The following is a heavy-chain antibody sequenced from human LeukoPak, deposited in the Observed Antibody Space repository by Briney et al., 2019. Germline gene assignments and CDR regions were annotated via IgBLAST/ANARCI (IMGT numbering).Heavy chain of an antibody. CDR3: VRDHLWAFDI. V-gene: IGHV3-48*04. J-gene: IGHJ3*02. D-gene: IGHD2-21*01. CDR2: ITKSGTAK. Sequence: GGSLRLSCAASGFTFSSYGMHWVRQAPGKGLEWVSYITKSGTAKYYADSVKGRFTISRDDARNSLYLQMISLRAEDTAVYYCVRDHLWAFDIWGQGTVVTVSS. CDR1: GFTFSSYG.